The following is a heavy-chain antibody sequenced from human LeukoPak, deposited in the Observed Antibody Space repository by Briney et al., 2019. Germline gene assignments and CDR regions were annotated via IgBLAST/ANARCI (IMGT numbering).Heavy chain of an antibody. D-gene: IGHD4-23*01. V-gene: IGHV3-53*01. CDR2: IYSGGST. J-gene: IGHJ4*02. CDR1: GFTFSSYA. Sequence: PGGSLRLSCAASGFTFSSYALNWVRQAPGKGLEWVSVIYSGGSTYYADSVKGRFTISRDNSKNTLYLQMNSLRAEDTAVYYCARDPTVVTPGGDYWGQGTLVTVSS. CDR3: ARDPTVVTPGGDY.